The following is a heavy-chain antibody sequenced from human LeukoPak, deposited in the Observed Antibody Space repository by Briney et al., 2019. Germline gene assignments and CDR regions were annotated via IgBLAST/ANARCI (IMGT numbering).Heavy chain of an antibody. D-gene: IGHD2-2*01. CDR1: GGSISSYY. CDR2: IYYSGST. Sequence: PSETLSLTCTVSGGSISSYYWSWIRQPPGKGLEWIGYIYYSGSTNYNPSLKSRVTISVDTSKNQFSLKLSSVTAADTAVYYCARLLSRYCSSTSCYGNWFDPWGQGTLVTVSS. J-gene: IGHJ5*02. CDR3: ARLLSRYCSSTSCYGNWFDP. V-gene: IGHV4-59*08.